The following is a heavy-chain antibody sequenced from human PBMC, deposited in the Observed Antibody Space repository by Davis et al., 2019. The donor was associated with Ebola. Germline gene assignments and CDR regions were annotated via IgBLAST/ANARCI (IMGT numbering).Heavy chain of an antibody. Sequence: PGGSLRLSCAASGLTFSNAWMSWVRQAPGKGLEWIGRIRSKGDGGTTDYAAPVQGRFTISRDDSKNTLYLQMNSLKIEDAAVYYCATDYRYYYDSRGYYLWDYWGQGTLVTVSS. CDR2: IRSKGDGGTT. V-gene: IGHV3-15*01. CDR1: GLTFSNAW. J-gene: IGHJ4*02. D-gene: IGHD3-22*01. CDR3: ATDYRYYYDSRGYYLWDY.